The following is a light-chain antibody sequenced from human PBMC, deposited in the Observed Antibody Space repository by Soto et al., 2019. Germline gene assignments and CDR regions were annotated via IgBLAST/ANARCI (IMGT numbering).Light chain of an antibody. J-gene: IGLJ2*01. CDR2: SNN. CDR1: SSNIGSNT. CDR3: AAWNDSLNGVV. V-gene: IGLV1-44*01. Sequence: QSVLTQPPSASGTPGQRVTISCSGSSSNIGSNTVNWDQQLPVTAPKLLIYSNNQRPSGVPDRFSGSKSGTSASLAISGLQSEDEADYYCAAWNDSLNGVVFGGGTKLTVL.